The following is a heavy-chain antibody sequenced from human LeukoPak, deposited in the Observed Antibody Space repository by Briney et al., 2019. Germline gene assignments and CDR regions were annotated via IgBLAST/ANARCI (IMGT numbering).Heavy chain of an antibody. CDR1: GYSFTGYY. CDR3: ARDGAVPGSYNWFDL. CDR2: INPNSGGT. D-gene: IGHD6-19*01. Sequence: ASVKVSCKASGYSFTGYYMHWVRQAPGQGLEWVGWINPNSGGTNYAQKFQGRVTMTRDASISIAYMEVSSLRYDDMAVYYCARDGAVPGSYNWFDLWGQGTLVTVSS. V-gene: IGHV1-2*02. J-gene: IGHJ5*02.